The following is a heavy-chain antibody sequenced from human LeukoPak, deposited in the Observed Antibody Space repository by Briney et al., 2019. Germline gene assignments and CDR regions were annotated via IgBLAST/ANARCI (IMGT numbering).Heavy chain of an antibody. J-gene: IGHJ4*02. Sequence: GSLRLSCAASGFTFSSYGMHWVRQAPGKGLEWVAVISYDGSNKYYADSVKGRFTTSRDNSKNTLYLQMNSLRAEDTAVYYCAKLAELGTDFDYWGQGTLVTVSS. CDR3: AKLAELGTDFDY. D-gene: IGHD7-27*01. CDR1: GFTFSSYG. CDR2: ISYDGSNK. V-gene: IGHV3-30*18.